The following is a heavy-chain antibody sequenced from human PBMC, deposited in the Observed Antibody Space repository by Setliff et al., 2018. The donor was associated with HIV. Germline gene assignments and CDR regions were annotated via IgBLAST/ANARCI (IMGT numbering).Heavy chain of an antibody. CDR3: ARVTIPWGFNYYYMDV. Sequence: SETLSLTCSVSGGSIKRYHGTWIRQPAGKGLEWVGRFYTSESESSNYNPSLKSRVTMSVDTSKNQFSLKLKSVTAADTAVYYCARVTIPWGFNYYYMDVWGKGTTVTVSS. D-gene: IGHD3-10*01. V-gene: IGHV4-4*07. J-gene: IGHJ6*03. CDR2: FYTSESESS. CDR1: GGSIKRYH.